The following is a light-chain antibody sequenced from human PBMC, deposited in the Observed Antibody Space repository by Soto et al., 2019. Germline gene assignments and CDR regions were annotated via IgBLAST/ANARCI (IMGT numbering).Light chain of an antibody. CDR1: QSVSSSD. CDR2: GAS. J-gene: IGKJ4*01. Sequence: ENVLTQSPGTLSLSPGERATLSCRASQSVSSSDLGWYQQKPGQAPRLLIYGASSRATGIPVRFSGSGSGTEFTLTITSLQPEDFAAYYCQQANSLPLTFGGGTKVDIK. CDR3: QQANSLPLT. V-gene: IGKV3-20*01.